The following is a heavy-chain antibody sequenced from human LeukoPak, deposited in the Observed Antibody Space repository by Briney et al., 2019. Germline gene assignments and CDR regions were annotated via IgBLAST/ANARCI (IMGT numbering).Heavy chain of an antibody. CDR3: ARVLGYGGNSPHKYYYYYMDV. J-gene: IGHJ6*03. V-gene: IGHV1-69*05. CDR2: IIPIFGTA. CDR1: GGTFSSYA. D-gene: IGHD4-23*01. Sequence: GSSVKVSCKASGGTFSSYAISWVRQAPGQGLEWMGGIIPIFGTANYAQKLQGRVTMTTDTSTSTAYMELRSLRSDDTAVYYCARVLGYGGNSPHKYYYYYMDVWGKGTTVTVSS.